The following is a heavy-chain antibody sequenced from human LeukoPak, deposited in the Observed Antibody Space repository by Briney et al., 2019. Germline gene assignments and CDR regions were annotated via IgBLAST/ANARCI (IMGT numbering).Heavy chain of an antibody. CDR1: GYTFTTYY. V-gene: IGHV1-46*01. Sequence: ASVKVSCKASGYTFTTYYVHWVRQAPGQGLEWMGIINPSGGSTTYAQKFRGRLTMTRGMSTSTVYMELSSLRSEDTAVYYCARGILERWGYYYYYMDVWGKGTTVTVSS. CDR2: INPSGGST. CDR3: ARGILERWGYYYYYMDV. D-gene: IGHD1-1*01. J-gene: IGHJ6*03.